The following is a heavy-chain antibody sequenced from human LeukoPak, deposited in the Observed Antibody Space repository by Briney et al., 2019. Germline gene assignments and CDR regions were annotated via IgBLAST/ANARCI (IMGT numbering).Heavy chain of an antibody. CDR1: GGSIGSGGYY. CDR2: IYHNEST. CDR3: ARASHYSTSSGFVY. J-gene: IGHJ4*02. Sequence: PSETLSLTCTVSGGSIGSGGYYWSWIRQPPGKGLEWIGYIYHNESTYYNPSLKGRVTISIDRSKTQFSLQLSSVTAADTAVYFCARASHYSTSSGFVYWGQGSLVTVSS. D-gene: IGHD6-6*01. V-gene: IGHV4-30-2*01.